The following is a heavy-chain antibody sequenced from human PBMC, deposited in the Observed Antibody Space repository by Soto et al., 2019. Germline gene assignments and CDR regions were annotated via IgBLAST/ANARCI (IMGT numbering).Heavy chain of an antibody. D-gene: IGHD3-10*01. CDR3: ANPGGGFGELCFDY. CDR2: ISSAGGYI. V-gene: IGHV3-21*04. J-gene: IGHJ4*02. Sequence: GGSLRLSCAASGFTFNHYWMHWVRQPPGKGLVWVSSISSAGGYIYYADSVKGRFTISRDNGKNSLYLQMNSLRAEDTAVYYCANPGGGFGELCFDYWGQGTLVTVSS. CDR1: GFTFNHYW.